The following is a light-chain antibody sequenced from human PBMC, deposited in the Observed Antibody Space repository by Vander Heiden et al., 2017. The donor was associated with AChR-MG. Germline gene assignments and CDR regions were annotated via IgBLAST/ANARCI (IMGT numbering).Light chain of an antibody. CDR2: VED. J-gene: IGLJ2*01. V-gene: IGLV3-19*01. Sequence: SSELTQDPAVSVALGQTVTITCRGTSLRTQYATWYQQKPGQAPLLVVYVEDNRPSGIPDRFSASNSGLTASLTITASQAEDEADYYCSSRDITGSQVVFGGGTK. CDR3: SSRDITGSQVV. CDR1: SLRTQY.